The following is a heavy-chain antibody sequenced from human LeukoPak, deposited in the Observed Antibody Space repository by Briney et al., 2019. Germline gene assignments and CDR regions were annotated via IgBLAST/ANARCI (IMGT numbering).Heavy chain of an antibody. CDR1: GFTVSNNY. Sequence: GGSLRLSCAASGFTVSNNYMSWVRQAPGKGLEWVSVIYSGGSTYYADSVKGRFTISRDNSKNTLYLQMNSLRAEDTAVYYCAREYYYDSSGYYYVGAFDIWGQGTMVTVSS. D-gene: IGHD3-22*01. V-gene: IGHV3-53*01. CDR2: IYSGGST. CDR3: AREYYYDSSGYYYVGAFDI. J-gene: IGHJ3*02.